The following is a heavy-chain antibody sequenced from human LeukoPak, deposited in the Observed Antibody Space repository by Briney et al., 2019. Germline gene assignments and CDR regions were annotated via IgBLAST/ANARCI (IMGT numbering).Heavy chain of an antibody. V-gene: IGHV1-2*02. CDR2: INPNSGGT. CDR3: ARESWYYDSSGYYPLSY. Sequence: ASVKVSCKASGYTFTSYYMHWVRQAPGQGLEWMGWINPNSGGTNYAQKFQGRVTMTRDTSISTAYMELSRLRSDDTAVYYCARESWYYDSSGYYPLSYWGQGTLVTVSS. J-gene: IGHJ4*02. D-gene: IGHD3-22*01. CDR1: GYTFTSYY.